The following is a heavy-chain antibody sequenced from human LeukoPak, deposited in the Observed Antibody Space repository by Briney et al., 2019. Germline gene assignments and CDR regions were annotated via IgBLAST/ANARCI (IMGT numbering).Heavy chain of an antibody. CDR3: AKDQYYYDSSGYQTGPFDY. Sequence: PGGSLRLSCAASGFTFSSYAMSRVRQAPGKGLEWVSAISGSGGSTYYADSVKGRFTISRDNSKNTLYLQMNSLRAEDTAVYYCAKDQYYYDSSGYQTGPFDYWGQGTLVTVSS. D-gene: IGHD3-22*01. V-gene: IGHV3-23*01. CDR2: ISGSGGST. J-gene: IGHJ4*02. CDR1: GFTFSSYA.